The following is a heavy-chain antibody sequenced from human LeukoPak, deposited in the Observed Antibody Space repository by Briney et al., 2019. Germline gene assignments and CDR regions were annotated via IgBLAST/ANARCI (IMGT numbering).Heavy chain of an antibody. CDR2: ISGSGGST. CDR3: AKSLYDSSGYYYGILGAPFDY. D-gene: IGHD3-22*01. CDR1: GFTFSSYA. J-gene: IGHJ4*02. Sequence: GGSLSLSCAASGFTFSSYAMSWVRQPPGKGLEWVSAISGSGGSTYYADSVEGRFTISRDNSKNTLYLQMNSLRAEDTAVYYCAKSLYDSSGYYYGILGAPFDYWGQGTLVTVSS. V-gene: IGHV3-23*01.